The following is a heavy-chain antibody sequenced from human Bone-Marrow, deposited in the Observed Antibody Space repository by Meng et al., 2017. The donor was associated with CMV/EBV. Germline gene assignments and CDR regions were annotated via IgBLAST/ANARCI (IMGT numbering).Heavy chain of an antibody. D-gene: IGHD2-2*01. Sequence: QVTPVQSGAGGKKPGPSVKGSCKVPGYTLTELSMHWVRQAPGKGLEWMGGFDPEDGETIYAQKFQGRVTMTEGTSTDTAYMELSSLRSEDTAVYYCATVGEYPYYFDYWGQGTLVTVSS. CDR3: ATVGEYPYYFDY. V-gene: IGHV1-24*01. J-gene: IGHJ4*02. CDR1: GYTLTELS. CDR2: FDPEDGET.